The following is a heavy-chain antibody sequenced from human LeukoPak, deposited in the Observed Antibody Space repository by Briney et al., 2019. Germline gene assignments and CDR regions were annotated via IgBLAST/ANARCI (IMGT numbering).Heavy chain of an antibody. J-gene: IGHJ4*02. CDR2: IIPIFGTA. CDR1: GGTFSSYA. V-gene: IGHV1-69*05. Sequence: SVKVSCKASGGTFSSYAITWVRQAPGQGLEWMGGIIPIFGTANYAQKFQGRVTITTDESTSTAYMELSSLRSEDTAVYYCARCGDSTSCYDLDYWGQGTLVTVSS. CDR3: ARCGDSTSCYDLDY. D-gene: IGHD2-2*01.